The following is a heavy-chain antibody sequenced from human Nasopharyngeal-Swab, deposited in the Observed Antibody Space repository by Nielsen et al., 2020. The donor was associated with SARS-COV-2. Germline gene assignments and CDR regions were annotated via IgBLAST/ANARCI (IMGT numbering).Heavy chain of an antibody. CDR2: INHSGST. V-gene: IGHV4-34*01. J-gene: IGHJ6*02. CDR1: GGSFSGYY. Sequence: GSLRLSCAVYGGSFSGYYWSWIRQPPGKGLEWIGEINHSGSTNYNPFLKSRVTISVDTSKNQFSLKLSSVTAADTAVYYCASIAARSGFGMDVWGQGTTVTVSS. CDR3: ASIAARSGFGMDV. D-gene: IGHD6-6*01.